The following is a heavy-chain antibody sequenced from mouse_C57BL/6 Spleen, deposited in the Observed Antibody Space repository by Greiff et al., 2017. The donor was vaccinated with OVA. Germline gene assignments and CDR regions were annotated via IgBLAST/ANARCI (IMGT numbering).Heavy chain of an antibody. J-gene: IGHJ1*03. CDR2: INPNNGGT. CDR3: ARGTYYRDFDV. V-gene: IGHV1-18*01. CDR1: GYTFTDYN. D-gene: IGHD2-12*01. Sequence: VQLKESGPELVKPGASVKIPCKASGYTFTDYNMDWVKQSHGKSLEWIGDINPNNGGTIYNQKFKGKATLTVDKSSSTAYMELRSLTSEDTAVYYCARGTYYRDFDVWGTGTTVTVSS.